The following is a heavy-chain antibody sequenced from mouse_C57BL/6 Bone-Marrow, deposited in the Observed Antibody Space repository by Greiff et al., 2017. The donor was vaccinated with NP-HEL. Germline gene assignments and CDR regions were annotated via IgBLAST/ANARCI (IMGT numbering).Heavy chain of an antibody. J-gene: IGHJ2*01. CDR2: ISSGGDYI. CDR3: TRIYYGILFDY. Sequence: EVKVVESGEGLVKPGGSLKLSCAASGFTFSSYAMSWVRQTPEKRLEWVAYISSGGDYIYYADTVKGRFTISSDNARNTLYLQMSSLKSEDTAMYYCTRIYYGILFDYWGQGTTLTVSS. V-gene: IGHV5-9-1*02. CDR1: GFTFSSYA. D-gene: IGHD2-1*01.